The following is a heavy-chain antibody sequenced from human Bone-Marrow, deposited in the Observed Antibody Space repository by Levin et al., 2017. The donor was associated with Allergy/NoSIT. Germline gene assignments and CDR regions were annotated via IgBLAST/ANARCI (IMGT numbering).Heavy chain of an antibody. CDR3: AREQGASGWYTVDF. V-gene: IGHV3-23*01. J-gene: IGHJ4*02. Sequence: DSGKGRFTVSRDDSMNMMYLQMNSLRVDDAAVYYCAREQGASGWYTVDFWGQGTLVTVSS. D-gene: IGHD6-13*01.